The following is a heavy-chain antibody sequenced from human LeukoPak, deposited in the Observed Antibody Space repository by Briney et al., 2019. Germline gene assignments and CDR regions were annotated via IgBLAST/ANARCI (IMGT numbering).Heavy chain of an antibody. Sequence: PSVKASCKPSAYTFTTYGTSWVRQAPGQGLEWMGWTSAYNGNTKYAQNLWDRVTMTTDTSTGTAYMELRGLRSDDTAMYYCAREASTSWPNWFDPWGQGTLVTVSS. J-gene: IGHJ5*02. D-gene: IGHD6-13*01. CDR1: AYTFTTYG. V-gene: IGHV1-18*01. CDR2: TSAYNGNT. CDR3: AREASTSWPNWFDP.